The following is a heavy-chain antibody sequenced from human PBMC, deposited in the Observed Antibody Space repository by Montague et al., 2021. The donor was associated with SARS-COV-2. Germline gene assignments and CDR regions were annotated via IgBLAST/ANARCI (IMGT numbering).Heavy chain of an antibody. CDR3: ARRIGWLDDY. CDR2: IDPTDSYT. V-gene: IGHV5-10-1*01. CDR1: GYSFTTYW. D-gene: IGHD2-15*01. J-gene: IGHJ4*02. Sequence: QSGAEVKQPGESLRISCKASGYSFTTYWISWVRQMPGKGLEWMGKIDPTDSYTNYSPSFQGHVTISADKSISTAYLQWSSLKASDTAIYYCARRIGWLDDYWGQGTLVTVSS.